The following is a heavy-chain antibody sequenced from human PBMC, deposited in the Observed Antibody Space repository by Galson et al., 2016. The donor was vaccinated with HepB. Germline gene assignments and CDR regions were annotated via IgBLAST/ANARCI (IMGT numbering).Heavy chain of an antibody. Sequence: SLRLSCAASGFTFSSYGMHWVRQAPGKGLEWVALIWYDGSNKYYADSVKGRFTISRDNSKNTLYLQMNSLRAEDTAVYYCARHSGAVDGIAFDSWGRGTLVTVSS. V-gene: IGHV3-33*01. CDR2: IWYDGSNK. CDR1: GFTFSSYG. D-gene: IGHD6-19*01. CDR3: ARHSGAVDGIAFDS. J-gene: IGHJ4*02.